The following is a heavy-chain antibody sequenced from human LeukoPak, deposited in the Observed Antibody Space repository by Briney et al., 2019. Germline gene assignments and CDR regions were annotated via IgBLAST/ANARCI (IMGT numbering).Heavy chain of an antibody. J-gene: IGHJ4*02. Sequence: ASVKVSCKASGYTFTNYFIHWVRQAPGQGLEWMGIINPSGGNTNYAQKFQGRVTMTRDTSTNTVYMELSSLRSEDTAVFYCARVPPYCSTTTCYAPFDYWGQGTLVTVSS. D-gene: IGHD2-2*01. CDR3: ARVPPYCSTTTCYAPFDY. CDR1: GYTFTNYF. CDR2: INPSGGNT. V-gene: IGHV1-46*01.